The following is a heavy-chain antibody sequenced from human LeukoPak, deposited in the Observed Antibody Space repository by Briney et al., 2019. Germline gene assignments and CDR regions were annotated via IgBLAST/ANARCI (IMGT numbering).Heavy chain of an antibody. Sequence: GGSLRLSCAASGVTFSSYWMHWVRQAPGKGLVWVSRINSDGSSTSYADSVKGRFTISRDNAKNTLYLQMNSLRAEDTAVYYCARVVGATSFDYWGQGTLVTVSS. CDR2: INSDGSST. J-gene: IGHJ4*02. V-gene: IGHV3-74*01. CDR3: ARVVGATSFDY. CDR1: GVTFSSYW. D-gene: IGHD1-26*01.